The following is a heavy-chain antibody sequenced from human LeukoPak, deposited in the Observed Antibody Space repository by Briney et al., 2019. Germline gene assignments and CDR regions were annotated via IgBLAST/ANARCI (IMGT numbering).Heavy chain of an antibody. CDR2: IYTSGST. CDR1: GGSISSYY. Sequence: PSETLSLTCTVSGGSISSYYWSWIRQPAGKGLEWIGRIYTSGSTNYNPSLKSRVTISVDTSKNRFSLKLSSVTAADTAVYYCAREAEVGAYAYWGQGTLVTVSS. V-gene: IGHV4-4*07. D-gene: IGHD1-26*01. CDR3: AREAEVGAYAY. J-gene: IGHJ4*02.